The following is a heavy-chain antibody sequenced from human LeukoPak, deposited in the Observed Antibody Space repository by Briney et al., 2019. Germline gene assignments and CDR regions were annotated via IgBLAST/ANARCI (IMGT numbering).Heavy chain of an antibody. J-gene: IGHJ4*02. CDR2: ISSSGSTI. V-gene: IGHV3-48*03. Sequence: PGGSLRLSCAASGFTFSSYEMNWVRQAPGKGLEWVSYISSSGSTIYYADSVKGRFTISRDNAKNSLYLQMNSLRAEDTAVYCARVQRGIAVALDYWGQGTLATVSS. CDR1: GFTFSSYE. CDR3: ARVQRGIAVALDY. D-gene: IGHD6-19*01.